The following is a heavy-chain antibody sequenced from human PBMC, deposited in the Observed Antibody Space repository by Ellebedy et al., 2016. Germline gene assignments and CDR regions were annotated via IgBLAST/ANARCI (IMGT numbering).Heavy chain of an antibody. V-gene: IGHV4-39*01. Sequence: SETLSLTCTVSGGSISSSSYYWGWIRQPPGKKLEWIGTIYYSGSTYNNPSLKSRVTISVDTSKNQFSLKLSSVTAADTAVYYCARHLLHPNLRLGELSLNWYFDLWGRGTLVTVSS. D-gene: IGHD3-16*02. CDR3: ARHLLHPNLRLGELSLNWYFDL. J-gene: IGHJ2*01. CDR1: GGSISSSSYY. CDR2: IYYSGST.